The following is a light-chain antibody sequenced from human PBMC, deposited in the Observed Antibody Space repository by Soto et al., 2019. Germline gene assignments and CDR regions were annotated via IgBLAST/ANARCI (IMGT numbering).Light chain of an antibody. CDR3: QQSYSTPT. CDR2: AAS. V-gene: IGKV1-39*01. J-gene: IGKJ5*01. CDR1: ESISSY. Sequence: DIQMTQSPSSLSASVGDRVTITCRASESISSYLNWYQQKPGKAPKLLIYAASSLQSGVPSRFSGSESGTDHTLTITSLQPEDFATYYCQQSYSTPTFGQGTRLEIK.